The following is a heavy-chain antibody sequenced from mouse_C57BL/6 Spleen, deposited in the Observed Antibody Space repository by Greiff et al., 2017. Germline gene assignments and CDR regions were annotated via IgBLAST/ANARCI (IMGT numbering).Heavy chain of an antibody. CDR2: IYPGSGNT. Sequence: QVQLQQSGPELVKPGASVKISCKASGYSFTSYYIHWVKQRPGQGLEWIGWIYPGSGNTKYNEKFKGKATLTADTSSSTAYMQLSSLTSEDSAVYYCAHRAGYGMAYWGQGTLVTVSA. D-gene: IGHD3-1*01. V-gene: IGHV1-66*01. CDR1: GYSFTSYY. J-gene: IGHJ3*01. CDR3: AHRAGYGMAY.